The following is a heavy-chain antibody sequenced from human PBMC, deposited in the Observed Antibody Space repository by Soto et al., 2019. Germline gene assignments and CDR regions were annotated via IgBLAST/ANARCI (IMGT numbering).Heavy chain of an antibody. Sequence: EVQLVESGGGLVQPGGSLRLSCEGSGFTFSNFWMTWVRQAPGKGLEWVANINEDGSERYYVDSEKGRFTISTDNAKNSLYLQMNSLRAEDTAVYYCARGRSNAFDIWGQGTMVTVSS. CDR2: INEDGSER. CDR1: GFTFSNFW. V-gene: IGHV3-7*04. J-gene: IGHJ3*02. CDR3: ARGRSNAFDI.